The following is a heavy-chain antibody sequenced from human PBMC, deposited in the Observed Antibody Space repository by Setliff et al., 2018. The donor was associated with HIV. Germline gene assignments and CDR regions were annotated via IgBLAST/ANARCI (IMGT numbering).Heavy chain of an antibody. CDR2: IYTSGST. CDR1: GGSISSYY. Sequence: SETLSLTCTVSGGSISSYYWSWIRQPPGKGLEWIGYIYTSGSTNYNPPLKSRVTISVDTSKNQFSLKLSSVTAADTAVYYCASLLYYYGSGAGYYMDVWGKGTTVTVS. D-gene: IGHD3-10*01. J-gene: IGHJ6*03. CDR3: ASLLYYYGSGAGYYMDV. V-gene: IGHV4-4*08.